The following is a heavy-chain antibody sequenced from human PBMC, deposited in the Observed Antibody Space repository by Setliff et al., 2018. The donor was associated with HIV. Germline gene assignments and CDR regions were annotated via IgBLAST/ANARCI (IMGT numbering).Heavy chain of an antibody. Sequence: GSLRLSCAASNFTFSFYGMHLVRQAPGKGLEWVAFTPNDGSYKNYADSVKGRFTISRDNSKNTLYLQMDSLRAEDTAVYYCTKNLYSSRWSPLDYWGQGTLVTVSS. CDR1: NFTFSFYG. J-gene: IGHJ4*02. CDR2: TPNDGSYK. CDR3: TKNLYSSRWSPLDY. D-gene: IGHD6-13*01. V-gene: IGHV3-30*02.